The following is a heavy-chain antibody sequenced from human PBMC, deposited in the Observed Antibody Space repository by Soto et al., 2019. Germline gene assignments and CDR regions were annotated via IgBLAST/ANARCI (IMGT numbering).Heavy chain of an antibody. Sequence: QVVLQESGPGLLKPSETLSLTCSVSGRSITSYYWSWGRQPPGKGLEGIGYIYDNGITSQNPSLTSRVTMSAVTSQNQFSLKLTSATGADTAVYYCARTYDTTGYANEFDSWGQGILVTVTS. CDR1: GRSITSYY. CDR2: IYDNGIT. CDR3: ARTYDTTGYANEFDS. D-gene: IGHD3-22*01. J-gene: IGHJ4*02. V-gene: IGHV4-59*12.